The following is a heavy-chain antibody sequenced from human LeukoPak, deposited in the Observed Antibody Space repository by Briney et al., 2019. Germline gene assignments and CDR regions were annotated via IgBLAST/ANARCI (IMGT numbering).Heavy chain of an antibody. CDR2: IYSGGST. Sequence: GGSLGLSCAASGFTVSSNYMSWVRQAPGKGLEGGSVIYSGGSTYYADSVKGRFTISRDNSKNTLYLQMNSLRAEDTAVYYCARERYDYVWGSYRQYYFDYWGQGTLVTVSS. D-gene: IGHD3-16*02. CDR1: GFTVSSNY. V-gene: IGHV3-53*01. J-gene: IGHJ4*02. CDR3: ARERYDYVWGSYRQYYFDY.